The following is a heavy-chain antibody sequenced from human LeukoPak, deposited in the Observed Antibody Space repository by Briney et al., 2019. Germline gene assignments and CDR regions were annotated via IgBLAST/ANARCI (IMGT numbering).Heavy chain of an antibody. CDR2: MWSDGSNE. CDR1: GFSLSNYA. J-gene: IGHJ6*02. D-gene: IGHD7-27*01. V-gene: IGHV3-33*01. Sequence: PGRSLRLSCAASGFSLSNYAVHWVRQSPGKGLERVAAMWSDGSNECYGDSVKGRFTISRENFKNTVYLQMNSLRVDDSAVYYCARGATYWGDFYYGMDVWGQGTTVTVSS. CDR3: ARGATYWGDFYYGMDV.